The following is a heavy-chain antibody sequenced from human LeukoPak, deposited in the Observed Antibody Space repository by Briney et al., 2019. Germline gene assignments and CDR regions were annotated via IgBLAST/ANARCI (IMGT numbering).Heavy chain of an antibody. D-gene: IGHD6-6*01. Sequence: PGGSLRLSCAASGFTFRGYDMSWVRQAPGKGLEWVSGISGVGSGTYYADSVKGRFTISRDNSKNSLYLQMNSLRDEDTAVYYCAREYSSSSGRAFDIWGQGTMVTVSS. CDR3: AREYSSSSGRAFDI. CDR1: GFTFRGYD. V-gene: IGHV3-23*01. J-gene: IGHJ3*02. CDR2: ISGVGSGT.